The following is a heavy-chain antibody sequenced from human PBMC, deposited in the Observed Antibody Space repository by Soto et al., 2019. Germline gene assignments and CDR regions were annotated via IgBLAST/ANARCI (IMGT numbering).Heavy chain of an antibody. CDR2: IYSGGST. D-gene: IGHD5-18*01. J-gene: IGHJ6*02. CDR3: LTINSYGPPGSAYSYGMDV. V-gene: IGHV3-53*04. CDR1: GFTVSSNY. Sequence: EVQLVESGGGLVQPGGSLRLSCAASGFTVSSNYMSWVRQAPGKGLEWVAVIYSGGSTYYADSVKGRFTISRHNSKTTLYLQMNSLRAEDTAVYYCLTINSYGPPGSAYSYGMDVWGQGTTVTVSS.